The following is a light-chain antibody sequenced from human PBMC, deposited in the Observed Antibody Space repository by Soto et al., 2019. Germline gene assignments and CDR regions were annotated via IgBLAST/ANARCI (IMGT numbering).Light chain of an antibody. CDR2: WAS. Sequence: DIAMTQSPDSLSVSLGERATINCKASRSLLHSSNNENHLAWYQQKPGQPPKLLIYWASTRESGVPDRFTGSGSETHFSLNITGLQAADVAVYYCHQYYSIAHPFGGPTNVHLK. CDR3: HQYYSIAHP. J-gene: IGKJ4*01. CDR1: RSLLHSSNNENH. V-gene: IGKV4-1*01.